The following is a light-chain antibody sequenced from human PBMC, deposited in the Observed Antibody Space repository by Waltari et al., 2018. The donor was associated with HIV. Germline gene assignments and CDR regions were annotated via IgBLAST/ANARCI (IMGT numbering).Light chain of an antibody. CDR2: EVT. V-gene: IGLV2-14*03. CDR3: CSYTVTGTLNWV. J-gene: IGLJ3*02. Sequence: QSALTQPASVSGSPGQSITISCTGTYNDVRRYNYVSWSQQHPGKAPRLLIYEVTNRPSGVSNRFSGSKSGNTASLTISGLQVEDEAVYYCCSYTVTGTLNWVFGGGTKLTVL. CDR1: YNDVRRYNY.